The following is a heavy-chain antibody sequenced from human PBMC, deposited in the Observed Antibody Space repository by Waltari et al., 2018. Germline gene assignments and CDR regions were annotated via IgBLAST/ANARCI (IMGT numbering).Heavy chain of an antibody. CDR3: ARDYFDYSDSYPWYFDY. CDR1: GCTFNGCS. Sequence: EVQLEESGGALVRPGGCVRSPGVACGCTFNGCSTNEARQAPGKGLEWIAYISGSSRTISYAYSVKGRFTISRDNGRNALYLQMNGLKVEDTALYYCARDYFDYSDSYPWYFDYWGQGTPVTVSS. D-gene: IGHD4-4*01. V-gene: IGHV3-48*01. CDR2: ISGSSRTI. J-gene: IGHJ4*02.